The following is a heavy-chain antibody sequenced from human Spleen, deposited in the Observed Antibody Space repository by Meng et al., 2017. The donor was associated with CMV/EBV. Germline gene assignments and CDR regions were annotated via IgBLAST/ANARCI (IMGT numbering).Heavy chain of an antibody. V-gene: IGHV3-74*01. J-gene: IGHJ4*02. D-gene: IGHD5-18*01. CDR1: TFTFSTYW. Sequence: GESLKISCAASTFTFSTYWMHWVRQAPGKGLVWVSRIKSDGSSTSYADSVKGRFTISRDNAKNTLYLQMNSLRAEDTAVYYCARDRYSHGYYFDYWGQGTQVTVSS. CDR3: ARDRYSHGYYFDY. CDR2: IKSDGSST.